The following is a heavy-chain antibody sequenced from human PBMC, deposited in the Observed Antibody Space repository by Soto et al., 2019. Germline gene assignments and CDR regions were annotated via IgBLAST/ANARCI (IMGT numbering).Heavy chain of an antibody. CDR1: GGSISSGGYY. CDR3: ARDRRYSSGWYLPYGMDV. V-gene: IGHV4-31*03. J-gene: IGHJ6*02. D-gene: IGHD6-19*01. CDR2: IYYSGST. Sequence: SETLSLTCTVSGGSISSGGYYWSWIRQHPGKGLEWIGFIYYSGSTYYNPSLKSRVTISVDTSKNQFSLKLSSVTAADTAVYYCARDRRYSSGWYLPYGMDVWGQGTTVTV.